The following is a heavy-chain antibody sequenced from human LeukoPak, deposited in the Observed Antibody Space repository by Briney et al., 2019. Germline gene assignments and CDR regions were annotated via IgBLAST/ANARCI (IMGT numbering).Heavy chain of an antibody. D-gene: IGHD3-9*01. V-gene: IGHV1-18*01. CDR3: ARDWWGYDVLTGDNWFDP. Sequence: ASVKVSCKASGGTFSSYAITWVRQAPGQGLEWMGWISTSNGDTNYAQKFQGRVTMTTDTSTSTAYIELRSLTSDDTAAYYCARDWWGYDVLTGDNWFDPWGQGTLVTVSS. CDR1: GGTFSSYA. CDR2: ISTSNGDT. J-gene: IGHJ5*02.